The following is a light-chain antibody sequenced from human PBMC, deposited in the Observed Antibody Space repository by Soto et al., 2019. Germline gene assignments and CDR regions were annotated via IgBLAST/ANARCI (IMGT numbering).Light chain of an antibody. CDR1: SSNIGSNS. CDR3: AAWDDSLNGPV. Sequence: QSVLTQPPSASGTPGQRVTISCSGSSSNIGSNSVSWYHHLPGTAPKLLIYNSDQRPSGVPDRFSGSKSGTSASLAISGLQSEDEADYYCAAWDDSLNGPVFGGGTQLTV. V-gene: IGLV1-44*01. J-gene: IGLJ2*01. CDR2: NSD.